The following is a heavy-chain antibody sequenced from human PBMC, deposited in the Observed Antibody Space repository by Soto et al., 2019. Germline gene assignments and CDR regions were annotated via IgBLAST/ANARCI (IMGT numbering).Heavy chain of an antibody. V-gene: IGHV1-3*01. CDR3: ARAEYYDLWIGNYFDRYYGDY. J-gene: IGHJ4*02. CDR1: GYTFTSYA. D-gene: IGHD3-3*01. Sequence: QVQLVQSGAEVKKPGASVKVSCKASGYTFTSYAMHWVRQAPGQRLEWMGWINAGNGNTKYSQKFQGRVTITRDTAARTAYMELSSLRSEDTAVYYCARAEYYDLWIGNYFDRYYGDYWGQGTLVTVSS. CDR2: INAGNGNT.